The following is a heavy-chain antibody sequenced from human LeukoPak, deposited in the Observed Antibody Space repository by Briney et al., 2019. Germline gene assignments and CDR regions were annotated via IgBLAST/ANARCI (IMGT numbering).Heavy chain of an antibody. CDR2: IYYSGST. V-gene: IGHV4-39*01. J-gene: IGHJ4*02. CDR3: ARLPRWGSYYFDY. CDR1: GGSISSSSYY. D-gene: IGHD5-24*01. Sequence: SETLSLTCTVSGGSISSSSYYWGWIRQPPGKGLEWIGSIYYSGSTYYNPSLKSRVTISVDTSKNQFSLKLSSVTAADTAVYYCARLPRWGSYYFDYWGQGILVTVSS.